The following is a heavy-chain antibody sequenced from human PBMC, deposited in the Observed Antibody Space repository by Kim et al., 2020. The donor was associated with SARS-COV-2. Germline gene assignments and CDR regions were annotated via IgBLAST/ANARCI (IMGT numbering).Heavy chain of an antibody. CDR2: INHSGST. Sequence: SEILSLTCAVYGGSFSGYYWSWIRQPPGKGLEWIGEINHSGSTNYNPSLKSRVTISVDTSKNQFSLKLSSVTAADTAVYYCARHSRGGGMDVWGQGTTVTVSS. J-gene: IGHJ6*02. CDR1: GGSFSGYY. D-gene: IGHD3-10*01. CDR3: ARHSRGGGMDV. V-gene: IGHV4-34*01.